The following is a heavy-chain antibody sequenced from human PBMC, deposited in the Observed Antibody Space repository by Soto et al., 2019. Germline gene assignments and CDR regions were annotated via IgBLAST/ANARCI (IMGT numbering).Heavy chain of an antibody. V-gene: IGHV3-30-3*01. Sequence: AGGSLRLSCAASGFTFSSYAMHWVRQAPGKGLEWVAVISYDGSNKYYADSVKGRFTISRDNSKNTLYLQMNSLRAEDTAVYYCARDMVYYGSGSYYNAGYWGQGTLVTVSS. D-gene: IGHD3-10*01. CDR3: ARDMVYYGSGSYYNAGY. CDR1: GFTFSSYA. J-gene: IGHJ4*02. CDR2: ISYDGSNK.